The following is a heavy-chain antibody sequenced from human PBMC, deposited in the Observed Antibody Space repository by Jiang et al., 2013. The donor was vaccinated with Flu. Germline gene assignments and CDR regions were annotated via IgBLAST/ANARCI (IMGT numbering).Heavy chain of an antibody. CDR2: ISSSSSYR. CDR3: ARLSRYSGNYYFDY. CDR1: GFIFSDYY. V-gene: IGHV3-11*03. Sequence: RLSCAASGFIFSDYYMSWIRQAPGKGLEWVSYISSSSSYRNYADSVKGRFTISRDNAKNSLYLQMNSLRTEDMAVYYCARLSRYSGNYYFDYWGQGTLVTVSS. J-gene: IGHJ4*02. D-gene: IGHD1-26*01.